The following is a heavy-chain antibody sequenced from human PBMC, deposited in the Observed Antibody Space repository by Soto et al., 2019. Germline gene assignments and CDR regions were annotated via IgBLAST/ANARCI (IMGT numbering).Heavy chain of an antibody. V-gene: IGHV3-66*01. Sequence: HPGGSLRLSCAVSGLTVGNNHMGWVRQAPGKELEWVLVIYSGGVTDYADSVKDRFIISRDNSKNTLYLQINSLRAEDTAVYFCAGVSHSGAYIVDYWGQGTLVTVSS. J-gene: IGHJ4*02. D-gene: IGHD6-19*01. CDR2: IYSGGVT. CDR3: AGVSHSGAYIVDY. CDR1: GLTVGNNH.